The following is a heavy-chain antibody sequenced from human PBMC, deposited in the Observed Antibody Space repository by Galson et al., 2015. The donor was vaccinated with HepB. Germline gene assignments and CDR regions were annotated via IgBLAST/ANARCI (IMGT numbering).Heavy chain of an antibody. V-gene: IGHV3-23*01. CDR1: GFTFSSDA. Sequence: SLRLSCAASGFTFSSDAMSWVRQAPGKGLEWVSGISGSGGTKYYADSVKGRFTISRDISKNTLYLQMNSLRVEDTAVYYCAKIPLRFLEWYPVLVDYWGQGTLVTVSS. D-gene: IGHD3-3*01. CDR3: AKIPLRFLEWYPVLVDY. J-gene: IGHJ4*02. CDR2: ISGSGGTK.